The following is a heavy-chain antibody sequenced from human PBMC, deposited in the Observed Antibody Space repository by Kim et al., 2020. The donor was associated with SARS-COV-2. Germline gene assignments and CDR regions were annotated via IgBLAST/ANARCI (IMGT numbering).Heavy chain of an antibody. CDR3: RKGGVWYSSGWYGFDY. V-gene: IGHV3-23*01. J-gene: IGHJ4*02. D-gene: IGHD6-19*01. Sequence: SVKGRLTISRDNAKNTLYLQMNSLRVEDTAVYYCRKGGVWYSSGWYGFDYWGQGTVVIVSS.